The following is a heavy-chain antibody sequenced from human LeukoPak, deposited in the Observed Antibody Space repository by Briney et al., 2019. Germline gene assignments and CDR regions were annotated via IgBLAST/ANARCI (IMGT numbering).Heavy chain of an antibody. J-gene: IGHJ4*02. CDR3: AKDLVVVGYTAMVTSDY. Sequence: PGGSLRLSCAASGFTFSSYAMSWVRQAPGKGLEWVSAISGSGGSTYYADSVKGRFTISRDSSKNTLYLQMTSLRAEDTAVYYCAKDLVVVGYTAMVTSDYWGQGTLVTVSS. CDR2: ISGSGGST. CDR1: GFTFSSYA. D-gene: IGHD5-18*01. V-gene: IGHV3-23*01.